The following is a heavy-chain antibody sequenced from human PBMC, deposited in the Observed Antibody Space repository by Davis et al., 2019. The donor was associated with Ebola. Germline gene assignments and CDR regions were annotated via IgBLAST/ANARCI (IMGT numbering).Heavy chain of an antibody. D-gene: IGHD3-9*01. J-gene: IGHJ6*04. CDR2: VRSHGSDD. CDR1: GFTFNIFD. CDR3: ARDPDILSGAMDV. V-gene: IGHV3-30*02. Sequence: GGSLRLSCAASGFTFNIFDMHWVRQAPGRGLEWVAFVRSHGSDDHYADSVKGRFTISRDNSKNTLYLQMNSLRPEDTAVYYCARDPDILSGAMDVWGKGTTVTVSS.